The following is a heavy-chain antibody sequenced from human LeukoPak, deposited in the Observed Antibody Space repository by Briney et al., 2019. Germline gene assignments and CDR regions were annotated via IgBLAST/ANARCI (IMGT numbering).Heavy chain of an antibody. CDR1: GASISTYY. CDR2: MYTSVTT. J-gene: IGHJ4*02. D-gene: IGHD1-14*01. CDR3: ARHLAPYRPFHD. Sequence: SETLSLTCTVSGASISTYYWTWVRQPPGKGLEWIGSMYTSVTTKYNPSLKSRGTISVDTSKNRSSLNLISVPAADTAVYYCARHLAPYRPFHDWGQGSLVTVSS. V-gene: IGHV4-4*09.